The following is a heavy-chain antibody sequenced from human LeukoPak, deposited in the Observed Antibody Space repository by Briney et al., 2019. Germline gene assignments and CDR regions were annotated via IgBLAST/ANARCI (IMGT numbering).Heavy chain of an antibody. CDR2: IKSKTDGGTT. D-gene: IGHD3-10*01. J-gene: IGHJ6*04. Sequence: GGSLRLSCVASGFTFSSAWMSWVRQAPGKGLEWVGRIKSKTDGGTTDYAAPVKGRFTISRDDSKNTLYLQMNSLKTEDTAVYYCTLLWFGDSAYYYYGMDVWGKGTTVTVSS. CDR3: TLLWFGDSAYYYYGMDV. CDR1: GFTFSSAW. V-gene: IGHV3-15*01.